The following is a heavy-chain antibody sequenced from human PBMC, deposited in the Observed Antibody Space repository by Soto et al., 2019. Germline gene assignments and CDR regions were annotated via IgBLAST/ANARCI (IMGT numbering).Heavy chain of an antibody. J-gene: IGHJ5*02. CDR1: GYKFTSSW. CDR2: IFPSDSDT. Sequence: GESLKISCRTSGYKFTSSWIAWVRQKPGKGLEWMGIIFPSDSDTRYSPSFQGQVAISADRSTSTVFLQWASLKASDTAVYFCARKDKSGYFNWFDPWGQGTLVTVS. CDR3: ARKDKSGYFNWFDP. V-gene: IGHV5-51*01. D-gene: IGHD3-22*01.